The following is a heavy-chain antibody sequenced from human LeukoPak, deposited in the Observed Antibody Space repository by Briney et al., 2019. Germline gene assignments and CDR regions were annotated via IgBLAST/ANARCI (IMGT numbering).Heavy chain of an antibody. D-gene: IGHD1-1*01. CDR2: IYYSGST. V-gene: IGHV4-59*01. Sequence: SETLSLTCTVSGGSISIYYWSWIRQPPGKGLEWIGYIYYSGSTNYNPSLKSRVTISVDTSKNQYSLKLSSVTAADTDVYYCARATTGTTNWFDPWGQGTLVTVSS. CDR1: GGSISIYY. J-gene: IGHJ5*02. CDR3: ARATTGTTNWFDP.